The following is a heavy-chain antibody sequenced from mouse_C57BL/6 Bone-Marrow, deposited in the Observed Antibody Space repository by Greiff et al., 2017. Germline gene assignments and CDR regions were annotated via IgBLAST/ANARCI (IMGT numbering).Heavy chain of an antibody. CDR3: ARWEYGSSWAY. CDR2: IYPRSGNT. D-gene: IGHD1-1*01. CDR1: GYTFTSYG. Sequence: VKLVESGAELARPGASVKLSCKASGYTFTSYGISWVKQRTGQGLEWIGEIYPRSGNTYSNEKFKGKATLTADKSSSTAYMKLRKLTSEDAAVYFCARWEYGSSWAYWGQGTLVTVSA. J-gene: IGHJ3*01. V-gene: IGHV1-81*01.